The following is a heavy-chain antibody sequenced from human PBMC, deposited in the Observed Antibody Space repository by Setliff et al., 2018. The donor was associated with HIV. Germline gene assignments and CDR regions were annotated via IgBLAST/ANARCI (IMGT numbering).Heavy chain of an antibody. J-gene: IGHJ3*02. D-gene: IGHD5-12*01. V-gene: IGHV3-23*01. CDR1: GLSFSSYV. CDR3: AKMAGRDGYDDAVDN. Sequence: GGSLRLSCAASGLSFSSYVMSWVRQAPGEGLEWVSTISNSDGRTNYAASVKGRFTISRDNSKNTLYLQMNSLRDGDTAVYYCAKMAGRDGYDDAVDNWGQGTLVTVSS. CDR2: ISNSDGRT.